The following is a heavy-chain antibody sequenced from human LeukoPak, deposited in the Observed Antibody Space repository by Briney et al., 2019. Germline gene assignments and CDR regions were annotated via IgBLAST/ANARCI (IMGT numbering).Heavy chain of an antibody. J-gene: IGHJ4*02. D-gene: IGHD6-13*01. Sequence: PGRSLRLSCAASGFTFSGYAMTWVRQAPGKGLEWVATISGPGSTTYYADSVKGRFTISRDNSQNTLYLQMNSLRAEDTAIYYCAKGLLTKTHGISWDPFDSWGQGTLVSVSS. CDR1: GFTFSGYA. CDR2: ISGPGSTT. CDR3: AKGLLTKTHGISWDPFDS. V-gene: IGHV3-23*01.